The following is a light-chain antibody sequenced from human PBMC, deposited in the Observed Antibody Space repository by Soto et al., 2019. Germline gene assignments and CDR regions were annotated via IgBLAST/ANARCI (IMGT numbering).Light chain of an antibody. CDR2: DVS. V-gene: IGLV2-14*04. CDR1: SSDVGGYNY. Sequence: VSGSPGQSIAISCTGTSSDVGGYNYVSWYQQHPGKAPKLMLYDVSNRPSGVSSRFSGSKSGNTASLTISGLQAEDEADYYCNSYTSSSTYVFGTGTKVTVL. J-gene: IGLJ1*01. CDR3: NSYTSSSTYV.